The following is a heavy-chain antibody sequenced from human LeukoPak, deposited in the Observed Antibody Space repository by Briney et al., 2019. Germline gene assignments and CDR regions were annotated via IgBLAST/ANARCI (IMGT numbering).Heavy chain of an antibody. CDR2: IYYGGSS. J-gene: IGHJ4*02. D-gene: IGHD3-16*01. Sequence: SETLSLTCTVSGGSISSSSYYWGWIRQPPGKGLEWFGSIYYGGSSYYNPSLKSRVTISVDTSKNQFSLKLSSVTAADTAVYYCARLGGGVRRRGPPDYWGQGTLVTVSS. CDR1: GGSISSSSYY. CDR3: ARLGGGVRRRGPPDY. V-gene: IGHV4-39*01.